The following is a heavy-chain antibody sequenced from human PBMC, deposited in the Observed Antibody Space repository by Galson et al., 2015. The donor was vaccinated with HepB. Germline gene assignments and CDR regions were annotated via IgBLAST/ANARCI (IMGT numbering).Heavy chain of an antibody. CDR2: ILYSGST. CDR3: ARGFYYYDLSGHHYYFDY. J-gene: IGHJ4*02. CDR1: GGSISTYY. Sequence: SETLSLTCNVSGGSISTYYWSWIRQPPGKGLEWIGYILYSGSTNYNPSLRSRVTISVHTSKNQFSLKLSSVTAADTAVYYCARGFYYYDLSGHHYYFDYWGQGALVTVSS. V-gene: IGHV4-59*01. D-gene: IGHD3-22*01.